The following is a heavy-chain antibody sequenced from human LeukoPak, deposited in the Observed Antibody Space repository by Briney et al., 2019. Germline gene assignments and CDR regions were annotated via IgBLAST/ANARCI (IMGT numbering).Heavy chain of an antibody. V-gene: IGHV3-23*01. CDR2: GTT. CDR3: AKSWSCVQYNDWLCYFDY. J-gene: IGHJ4*02. D-gene: IGHD3-9*01. Sequence: GTTYYTDSVQGRFTISRDNSKDTLHLQMNSLRDDDTAIYYCAKSWSCVQYNDWLCYFDYWGQGTLVTVSS.